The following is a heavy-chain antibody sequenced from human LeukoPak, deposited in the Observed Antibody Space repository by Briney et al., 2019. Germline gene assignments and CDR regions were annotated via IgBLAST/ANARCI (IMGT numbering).Heavy chain of an antibody. V-gene: IGHV4-4*02. CDR1: GGSISSSNW. Sequence: PSGTLSLTCAVSGGSISSSNWWSWVRQPPGKGLEWIGEIYHSGSTNYNPSLKSRVTISVDKSKNQFSLKLSSVTAADTAVYYCARGGRIAVAGNAFDIWGQGTMVTVSS. CDR3: ARGGRIAVAGNAFDI. J-gene: IGHJ3*02. CDR2: IYHSGST. D-gene: IGHD6-19*01.